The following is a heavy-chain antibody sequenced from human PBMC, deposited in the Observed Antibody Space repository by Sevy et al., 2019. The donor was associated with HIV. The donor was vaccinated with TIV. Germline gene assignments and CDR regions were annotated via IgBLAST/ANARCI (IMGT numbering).Heavy chain of an antibody. CDR3: ARVPTYYYGSATYFDH. J-gene: IGHJ4*02. V-gene: IGHV1-18*01. CDR1: GYAFMSYG. Sequence: ASVKVSCKTSGYAFMSYGVTWVRQAPGQGLEWMGWIGVYNGNANSAQKFRDRVTMTTDTPTSTAHMELTNLRSDDTAVYYCARVPTYYYGSATYFDHWGQGTLVTVSS. D-gene: IGHD3-10*01. CDR2: IGVYNGNA.